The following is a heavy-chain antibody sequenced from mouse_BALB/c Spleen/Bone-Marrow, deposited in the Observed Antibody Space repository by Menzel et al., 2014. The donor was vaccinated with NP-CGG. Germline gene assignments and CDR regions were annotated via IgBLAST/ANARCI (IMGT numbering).Heavy chain of an antibody. V-gene: IGHV5-6*01. D-gene: IGHD1-1*01. CDR1: GFTFSSYG. CDR2: IGSGGSYT. CDR3: GSDYYGSIYYFDY. Sequence: EVKLLQSGGDLVKPGGSLKLSCVASGFTFSSYGMPWVRQTPDKRLEWVATIGSGGSYTYYPDSVKGRFTITTDTATNTLYLQMSSLKSEDTAMYYCGSDYYGSIYYFDYWGQGTTLTVSS. J-gene: IGHJ2*01.